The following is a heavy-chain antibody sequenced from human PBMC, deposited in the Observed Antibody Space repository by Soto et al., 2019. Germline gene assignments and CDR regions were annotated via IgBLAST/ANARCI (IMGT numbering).Heavy chain of an antibody. J-gene: IGHJ3*01. CDR3: AKDSLYFDSSDAYDV. Sequence: EVQLLESGGGLVQPGGSLSLSCAVSGLTFNEYAMTWVRQAPGKGREWVSAISISGAATYYAAPVKGRFTVSRDNANNTLYLHLNSPRAADTAIYYCAKDSLYFDSSDAYDVWGQGTSVTVSA. CDR2: ISISGAAT. V-gene: IGHV3-23*01. CDR1: GLTFNEYA. D-gene: IGHD3-9*01.